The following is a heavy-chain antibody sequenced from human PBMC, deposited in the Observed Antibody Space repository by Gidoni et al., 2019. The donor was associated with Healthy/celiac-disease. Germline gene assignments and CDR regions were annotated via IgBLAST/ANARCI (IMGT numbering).Heavy chain of an antibody. Sequence: QVQLQESGPGLVKPSETLSLTCTVSGGSISSYYWSWIRQPPGKGLEWIGYIYYSGSTNYNPSLKSRVPISVDTSKNQFSLKLSSVTAADTAVYYCARGEAIAAREAYYFDYWGQGTLVTVSS. V-gene: IGHV4-59*01. CDR3: ARGEAIAAREAYYFDY. CDR1: GGSISSYY. D-gene: IGHD6-6*01. J-gene: IGHJ4*02. CDR2: IYYSGST.